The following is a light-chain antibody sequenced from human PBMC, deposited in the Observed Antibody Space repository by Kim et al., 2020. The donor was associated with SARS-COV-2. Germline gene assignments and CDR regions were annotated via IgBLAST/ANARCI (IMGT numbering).Light chain of an antibody. V-gene: IGKV1-39*01. CDR2: SAS. CDR1: QSISSY. CDR3: QQSYSTPRT. J-gene: IGKJ4*01. Sequence: ASVGDRVTITCRASQSISSYLNWYPQKPGKAPKLLIYSASSLQSGVPSRFSGSGSGTDCTLTISSLQPEDFATYYCQQSYSTPRTFGGGTKVDIK.